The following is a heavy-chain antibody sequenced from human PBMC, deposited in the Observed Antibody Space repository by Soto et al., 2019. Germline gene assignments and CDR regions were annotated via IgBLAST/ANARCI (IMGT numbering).Heavy chain of an antibody. V-gene: IGHV5-51*01. CDR3: ARPDYDQAQVDY. CDR2: IYAGDSDT. CDR1: GYSSTSYW. J-gene: IGHJ4*02. Sequence: GASLKISGKGSGYSSTSYWTGWVRQMPGKGLEWMGIIYAGDSDTRFRPSFQVQVTISAAKSISTAYLQWSSLNASDTAMYSCARPDYDQAQVDYWGQGTLVTVSS. D-gene: IGHD3-3*01.